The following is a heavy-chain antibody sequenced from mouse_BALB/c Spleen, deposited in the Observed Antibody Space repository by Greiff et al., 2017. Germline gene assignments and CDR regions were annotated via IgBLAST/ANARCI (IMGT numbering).Heavy chain of an antibody. J-gene: IGHJ2*01. Sequence: VQVVESGAELVKPGASVKLSCKASGYTFTSYYMYWVKQRPGQGLEWIGEINPSNGGTNFNEKFKSKATLTVDKSSSTAYMQLSSLTSEDSAVYYCTREGLRYYFDYWGQGTTLTVSS. D-gene: IGHD2-2*01. CDR3: TREGLRYYFDY. V-gene: IGHV1S81*02. CDR2: INPSNGGT. CDR1: GYTFTSYY.